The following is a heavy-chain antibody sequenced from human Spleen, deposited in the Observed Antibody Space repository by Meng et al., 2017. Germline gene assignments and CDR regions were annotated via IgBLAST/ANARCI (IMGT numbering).Heavy chain of an antibody. CDR1: GGSLSVYN. D-gene: IGHD4-17*01. CDR3: AGGPITETHDFDY. CDR2: IKHSGST. J-gene: IGHJ4*02. Sequence: QVHLELWGAGLLKLTDSLSLTFAVDGGSLSVYNWSWIRQSPGRGLEWVGQIKHSGSTIYNPSLMSRVTISLDASTNHYSLQLISVTAAATAVYFCAGGPITETHDFDYWGQGTLVTVSS. V-gene: IGHV4-34*02.